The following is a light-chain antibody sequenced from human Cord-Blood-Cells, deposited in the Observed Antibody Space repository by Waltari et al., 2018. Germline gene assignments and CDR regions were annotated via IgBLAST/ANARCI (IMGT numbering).Light chain of an antibody. V-gene: IGLV3-1*01. CDR3: QAWDSSTNWV. Sequence: SYELTQPPSVSVSPGQTSSITCSGDKLGDKYACWYQQKPGQSPVLVIYQDSKRPSGIPGRFSGSHSGNTATLTISGTQAMDEADYYCQAWDSSTNWVFGGGTKLTVL. J-gene: IGLJ3*02. CDR1: KLGDKY. CDR2: QDS.